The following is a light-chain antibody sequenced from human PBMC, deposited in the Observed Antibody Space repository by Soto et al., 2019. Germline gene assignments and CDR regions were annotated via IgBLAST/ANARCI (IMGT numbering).Light chain of an antibody. V-gene: IGKV3D-20*02. CDR2: GAS. Sequence: EIVLTQSPGTLSLSPGERASLSCRASQSVSSTYFAWYQQKPGQAPRLLIYGASSRATGVPDRFSGSGSGTDFTLTISSLEPEDFAVYYCQQRSNWPLTFGGGTKVDIK. CDR3: QQRSNWPLT. CDR1: QSVSSTY. J-gene: IGKJ4*01.